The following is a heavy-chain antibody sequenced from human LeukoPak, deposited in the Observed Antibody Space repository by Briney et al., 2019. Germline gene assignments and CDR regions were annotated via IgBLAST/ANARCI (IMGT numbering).Heavy chain of an antibody. V-gene: IGHV3-48*03. CDR3: GRGGYCSGGTCYRFNAFDI. J-gene: IGHJ3*02. Sequence: GGSLRLSCATSGFTLSSYEMNWVRQAPGKGLERVSYISPSGSAIYTDSVKGRFTISTDNAKNSLFLQMNSLRAEDTAVYYCGRGGYCSGGTCYRFNAFDIWGQGTTVTVSS. CDR1: GFTLSSYE. D-gene: IGHD2-15*01. CDR2: ISPSGSAI.